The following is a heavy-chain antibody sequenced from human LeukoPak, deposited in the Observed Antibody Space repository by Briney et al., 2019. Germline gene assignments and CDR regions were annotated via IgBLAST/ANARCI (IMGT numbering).Heavy chain of an antibody. CDR3: ARHGFGYYDSSGFKGDY. CDR2: IYPGDSDT. Sequence: GESLKISCKGSGYSFTSYWIGWVRQMPGKGLEWMGIIYPGDSDTRYSPSFQGQVTISADKSISTAYLQWSSLKASDTAMYYCARHGFGYYDSSGFKGDYWGQGTLVTVSS. CDR1: GYSFTSYW. V-gene: IGHV5-51*01. J-gene: IGHJ4*02. D-gene: IGHD3-22*01.